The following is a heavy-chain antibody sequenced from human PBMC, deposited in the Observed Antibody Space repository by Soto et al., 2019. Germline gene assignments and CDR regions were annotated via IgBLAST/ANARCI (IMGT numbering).Heavy chain of an antibody. CDR2: ISSSSSYI. D-gene: IGHD3-9*01. CDR1: GFTFSSYS. J-gene: IGHJ6*02. Sequence: PGGSLRLSCAASGFTFSSYSMNWVRQAPGKGLEWVSSISSSSSYIYYADSVKGRFTISRDNAKNSLYLQMNSLRAEDTAVYYCARDPDPYYDILTGYYRAYYYGMDVWGQGTTVTVSS. V-gene: IGHV3-21*01. CDR3: ARDPDPYYDILTGYYRAYYYGMDV.